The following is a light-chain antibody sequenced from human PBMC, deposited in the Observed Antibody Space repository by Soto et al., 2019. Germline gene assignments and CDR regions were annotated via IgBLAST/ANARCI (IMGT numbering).Light chain of an antibody. V-gene: IGKV1-5*01. J-gene: IGKJ4*01. Sequence: IHMTHSPYTLSASLGYRFTITSRASQSITTWLAWYQQRPGKAPKPLIYAVSSLQSGVPSRFSGSGSGTEFTLTISCLQPEDSATYYCQQNYSSPLTFGGGTKVDIK. CDR1: QSITTW. CDR2: AVS. CDR3: QQNYSSPLT.